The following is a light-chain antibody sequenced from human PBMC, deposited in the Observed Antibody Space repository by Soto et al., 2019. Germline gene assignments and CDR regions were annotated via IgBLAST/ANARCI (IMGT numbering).Light chain of an antibody. CDR1: MRDVGAYNL. V-gene: IGLV2-14*01. CDR2: EVS. CDR3: SSYTSSSTLWV. J-gene: IGLJ3*02. Sequence: QSVLTQPASVSGSPGQSITISCAGTMRDVGAYNLVSWYQQHPGRAPQLIIYEVSNRPSGVSNRFSGSKSGNTASLTISGLQAEDEADYYCSSYTSSSTLWVFGGGTKLTVL.